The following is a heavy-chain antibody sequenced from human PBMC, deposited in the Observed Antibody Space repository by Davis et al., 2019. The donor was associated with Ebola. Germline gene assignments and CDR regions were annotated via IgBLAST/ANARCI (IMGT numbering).Heavy chain of an antibody. D-gene: IGHD1-14*01. CDR2: MNPSSGNT. J-gene: IGHJ6*02. V-gene: IGHV1-8*02. CDR1: GYAFTSYD. CDR3: VRSGVRGYYNGMDV. Sequence: AASVKVSCKASGYAFTSYDINWVRQATGHGLEWMGWMNPSSGNTGYVEKFQGRVTMTRNTSTSTAYMELSSLRSEDTAVYYCVRSGVRGYYNGMDVWGQGTTVTVSS.